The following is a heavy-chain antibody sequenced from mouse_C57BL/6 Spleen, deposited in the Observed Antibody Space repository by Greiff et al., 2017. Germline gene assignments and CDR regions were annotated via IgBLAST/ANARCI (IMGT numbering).Heavy chain of an antibody. D-gene: IGHD1-1*01. J-gene: IGHJ3*01. CDR1: GYTFTDYE. CDR2: IDPETGGT. V-gene: IGHV1-15*01. Sequence: VQLQQSGAELVRPGASVTLSCKASGYTFTDYEMHWVKQTPVHGLEWIGAIDPETGGTAYNQKFKGKAILTADKSSSPAYMELHSLTSEDSAVYYCTRSYCNDAQRFAYWGQGTLVTVSA. CDR3: TRSYCNDAQRFAY.